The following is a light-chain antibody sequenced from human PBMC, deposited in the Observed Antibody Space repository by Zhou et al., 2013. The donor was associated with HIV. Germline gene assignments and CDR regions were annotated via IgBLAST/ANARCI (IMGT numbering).Light chain of an antibody. CDR3: QQRET. Sequence: EIVLTQSPGTLSLSPGERATLSCSASQSVTANFLAWYQQKPGQAPRLLIHDASSRATGIPDRFSGSGSGTDFTLTITRLEPEDFAVYYCQQRETFGPGTKVDIK. CDR1: QSVTANF. CDR2: DAS. J-gene: IGKJ3*01. V-gene: IGKV3D-20*02.